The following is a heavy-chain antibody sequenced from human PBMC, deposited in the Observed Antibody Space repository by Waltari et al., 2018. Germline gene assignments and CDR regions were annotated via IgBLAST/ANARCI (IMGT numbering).Heavy chain of an antibody. J-gene: IGHJ6*02. Sequence: QVQLVQSGAEVKKPGSSVKVSCKASGGTFSSYAISWVRQAPGQGLEWMGGIIPIFGTANYAQKFQGRGTITADESTSTAYMELSSLRSEDTAVYYCARVGPQGGYSYGLGMDVWGQGTTVTVSS. CDR3: ARVGPQGGYSYGLGMDV. CDR2: IIPIFGTA. D-gene: IGHD5-18*01. V-gene: IGHV1-69*01. CDR1: GGTFSSYA.